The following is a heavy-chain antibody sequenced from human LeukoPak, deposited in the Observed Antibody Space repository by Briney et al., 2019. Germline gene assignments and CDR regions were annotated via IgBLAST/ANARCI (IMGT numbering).Heavy chain of an antibody. V-gene: IGHV3-23*01. Sequence: PGGSLRLSCAASGFTFSSYAMSWVRQAPGKGLEWVSGIGDSGGGTYYADSVKGRFTVSRDNSKNTLYLQMNILRADDTAVYYCAKDTSIGRYCTNGVCSPFDYWGQGTLVTVSS. D-gene: IGHD2-8*01. CDR1: GFTFSSYA. CDR2: IGDSGGGT. J-gene: IGHJ4*02. CDR3: AKDTSIGRYCTNGVCSPFDY.